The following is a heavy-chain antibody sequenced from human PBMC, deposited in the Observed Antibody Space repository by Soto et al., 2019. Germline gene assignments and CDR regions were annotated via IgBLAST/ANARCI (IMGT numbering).Heavy chain of an antibody. V-gene: IGHV4-31*03. J-gene: IGHJ5*02. Sequence: QVQLQESGPGLVKPSQTLSLTCTVSGGSISSGGYYWSWIRQHPGKGLEWIGYIYYSGSTYYNPSLKSRVTISVDTSKNQFSRKLSSVTAADTAVYYCARDAHVSSSIRWFDPWGQGTLVTVSS. CDR1: GGSISSGGYY. CDR2: IYYSGST. CDR3: ARDAHVSSSIRWFDP. D-gene: IGHD6-6*01.